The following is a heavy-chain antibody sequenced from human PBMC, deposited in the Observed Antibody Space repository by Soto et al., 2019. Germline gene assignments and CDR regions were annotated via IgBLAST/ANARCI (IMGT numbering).Heavy chain of an antibody. D-gene: IGHD3-22*01. CDR2: INPNSGGT. CDR1: GYTFTGYY. CDR3: ARESYYYDSRGYPHAFDI. J-gene: IGHJ3*02. Sequence: GASVKVSCKASGYTFTGYYMHWVRQAPGQGLEWMGWINPNSGGTNYAQKFQGWVTMTRDTSISTAYMELSRLRSDDTAVYYCARESYYYDSRGYPHAFDIWGQGTMVTVS. V-gene: IGHV1-2*04.